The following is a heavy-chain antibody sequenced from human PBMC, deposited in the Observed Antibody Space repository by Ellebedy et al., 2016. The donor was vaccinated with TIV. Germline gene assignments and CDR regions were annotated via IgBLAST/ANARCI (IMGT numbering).Heavy chain of an antibody. CDR3: ARDPWGTADFGDYGLYFLDY. D-gene: IGHD4-17*01. V-gene: IGHV4-38-2*02. CDR2: IFHFGHT. CDR1: GFSLSSGYY. Sequence: SETLSLTXNVSGFSLSSGYYWGWVRQPPGKGLEWIGNIFHFGHTRYNPSLKSRATISVDTSKNQFSLRLTSVTAADTAIYYCARDPWGTADFGDYGLYFLDYWGPGLLVTVSS. J-gene: IGHJ4*02.